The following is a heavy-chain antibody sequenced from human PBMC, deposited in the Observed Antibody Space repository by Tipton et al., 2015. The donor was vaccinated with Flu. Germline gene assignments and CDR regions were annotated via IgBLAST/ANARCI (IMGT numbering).Heavy chain of an antibody. J-gene: IGHJ6*02. V-gene: IGHV4-39*07. CDR3: AGDGWELAYYYYGMDV. D-gene: IGHD1-26*01. CDR1: GGSISSSSYY. CDR2: IYYSGST. Sequence: TLSLTCTVSGGSISSSSYYWGWIRQPPGNGLEWIGSIYYSGSTYYNPSLKSRVTISVDTSRNQFSLKLSSVTAADTAVYYCAGDGWELAYYYYGMDVWGQGTTVTASS.